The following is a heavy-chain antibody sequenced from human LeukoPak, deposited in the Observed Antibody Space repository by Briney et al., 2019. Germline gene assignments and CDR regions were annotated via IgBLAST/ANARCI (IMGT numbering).Heavy chain of an antibody. Sequence: GGSLRLSCAASGFTFSSYGMHWVRQAPGKGLEWVAVISYDGSNKYYADSVKGRFTISRDNSKNTLYLQMNSLRAEDTAVYYCAKDHCSSTSCSPWFDPWGQGTLVTVSS. CDR3: AKDHCSSTSCSPWFDP. D-gene: IGHD2-2*01. CDR2: ISYDGSNK. CDR1: GFTFSSYG. J-gene: IGHJ5*02. V-gene: IGHV3-30*18.